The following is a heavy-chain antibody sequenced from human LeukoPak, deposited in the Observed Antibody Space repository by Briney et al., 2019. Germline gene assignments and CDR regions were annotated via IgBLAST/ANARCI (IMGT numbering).Heavy chain of an antibody. J-gene: IGHJ4*02. D-gene: IGHD6-13*01. CDR1: GFSLSDYW. CDR2: IKQDGSEK. V-gene: IGHV3-7*01. Sequence: GGSLRLSCAASGFSLSDYWMSWVRQAPGKGLEWVANIKQDGSEKNYVGSVKGRFTTSRDIAAKSLYLQMNNLRAEDTAVYFCARGRLYASSFWGQGTLVTVSS. CDR3: ARGRLYASSF.